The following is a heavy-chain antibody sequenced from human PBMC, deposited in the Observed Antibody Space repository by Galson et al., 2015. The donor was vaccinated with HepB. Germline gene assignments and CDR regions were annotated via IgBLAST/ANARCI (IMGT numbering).Heavy chain of an antibody. CDR1: GGSISSGGYY. J-gene: IGHJ4*02. Sequence: TLSLTCTVSGGSISSGGYYWSWIRQHPGKGLEWIGYIYYSGSTYYNPSLKSRVTISVDTSKNQFSLKLSSVTAADTAVYYCARYLSSPRGYCSSTSCLNHFDYWGQGTLVTVSS. CDR3: ARYLSSPRGYCSSTSCLNHFDY. CDR2: IYYSGST. D-gene: IGHD2-2*01. V-gene: IGHV4-31*03.